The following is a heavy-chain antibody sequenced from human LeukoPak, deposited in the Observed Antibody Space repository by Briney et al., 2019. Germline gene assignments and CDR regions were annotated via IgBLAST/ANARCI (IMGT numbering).Heavy chain of an antibody. Sequence: GGSLRLSCVASEFTFSKYWMHWVRQARGKGLVSVSRINNDGSRTTYADSVKGRFTISRGNAKNTVYLQMNNLRDEDTAVYYCVRETDCTGGSCYLSRWLDPWGQGTLVTVSS. J-gene: IGHJ5*02. V-gene: IGHV3-74*01. CDR2: INNDGSRT. CDR3: VRETDCTGGSCYLSRWLDP. D-gene: IGHD2-15*01. CDR1: EFTFSKYW.